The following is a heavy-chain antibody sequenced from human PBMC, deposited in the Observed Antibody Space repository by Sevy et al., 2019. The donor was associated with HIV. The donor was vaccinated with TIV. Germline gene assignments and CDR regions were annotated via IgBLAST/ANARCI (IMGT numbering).Heavy chain of an antibody. CDR1: EFTFSSYA. Sequence: GGSLRLSCAASEFTFSSYAMHWVRQAPGKGLEWVAIISYDGSNKYHADSVKGRFTISRDNCENTLYLQMYSLRAEDTAVYYCAKTYYDSGSYPNSYYGMDVWGQGTTVTVSS. J-gene: IGHJ6*02. CDR3: AKTYYDSGSYPNSYYGMDV. D-gene: IGHD3-10*01. CDR2: ISYDGSNK. V-gene: IGHV3-30*18.